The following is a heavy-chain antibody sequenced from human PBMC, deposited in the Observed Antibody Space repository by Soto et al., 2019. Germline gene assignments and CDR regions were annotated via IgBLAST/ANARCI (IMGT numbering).Heavy chain of an antibody. CDR3: ARKAASSGWYDS. Sequence: PGGSLRLSXAATGLTFSSYWMSWVRQAPGKGLEWVANIKQDGSEKYYVDSVKGRFTVSRDNAKKSLYLQMNSLRAEDTAVYYCARKAASSGWYDSWGQGTLVTVSS. CDR2: IKQDGSEK. J-gene: IGHJ5*01. D-gene: IGHD6-19*01. V-gene: IGHV3-7*01. CDR1: GLTFSSYW.